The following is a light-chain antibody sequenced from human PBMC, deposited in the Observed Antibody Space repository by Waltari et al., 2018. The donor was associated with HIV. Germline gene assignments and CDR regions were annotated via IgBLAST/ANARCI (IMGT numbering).Light chain of an antibody. CDR3: GTWDSSLSAWV. J-gene: IGLJ3*02. V-gene: IGLV1-51*01. Sequence: QSVLTQPPSVSAAPGQKVTISCSGSSSNIGKNYVTWYQQLPGTAPKFLIYDSNKRPSGIPDRFSGSKSGTSGTLAITGLQTGDEADYYCGTWDSSLSAWVFGGGTKLTVL. CDR2: DSN. CDR1: SSNIGKNY.